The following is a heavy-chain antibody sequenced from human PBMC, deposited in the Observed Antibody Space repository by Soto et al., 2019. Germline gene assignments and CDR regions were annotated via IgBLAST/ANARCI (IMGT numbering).Heavy chain of an antibody. V-gene: IGHV4-39*01. J-gene: IGHJ5*02. CDR1: GGSVSSSRYY. Sequence: PSETLSLTCSVSGGSVSSSRYYWDWIRQPPGKGLEWIGNIYYTGSTYYSPSVKSRVTISVDTSKNQFSLKLNSVTAADTAVYYCARQPTEYSSSWLHFAPWGQGALVPVSS. CDR3: ARQPTEYSSSWLHFAP. D-gene: IGHD6-13*01. CDR2: IYYTGST.